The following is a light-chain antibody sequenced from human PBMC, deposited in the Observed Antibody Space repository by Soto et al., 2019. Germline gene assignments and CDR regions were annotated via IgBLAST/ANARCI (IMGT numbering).Light chain of an antibody. CDR2: GAS. CDR3: QQSSTIPLT. V-gene: IGKV1-39*01. J-gene: IGKJ4*01. Sequence: DIQMTQSPSSLSASVGDRVTITCRASQSISSYLNWYQQKPGKAPFLLIYGASSLQSGVPSKFSGAGSGTDFSLTISSLQPEDFATYFCQQSSTIPLTFGGGTKVDIK. CDR1: QSISSY.